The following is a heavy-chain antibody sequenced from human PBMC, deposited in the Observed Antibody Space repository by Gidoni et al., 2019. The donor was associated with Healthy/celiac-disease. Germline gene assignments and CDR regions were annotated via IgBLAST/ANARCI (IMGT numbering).Heavy chain of an antibody. CDR2: T. Sequence: TYYNPSLKSRVTISVDTSKNQFSLKLSSVTAADTAVYYCAWTIAAAGTGWFDPWGQGTLVTVSS. CDR3: AWTIAAAGTGWFDP. V-gene: IGHV4-39*01. J-gene: IGHJ5*02. D-gene: IGHD6-13*01.